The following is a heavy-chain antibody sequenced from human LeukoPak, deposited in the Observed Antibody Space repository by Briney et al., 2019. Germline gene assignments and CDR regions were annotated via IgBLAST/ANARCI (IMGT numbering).Heavy chain of an antibody. D-gene: IGHD6-13*01. V-gene: IGHV3-20*04. Sequence: GGSLRLSCAASGVTFRILGKNWVRQPPGKGLEWVSGINWNGGSTGYADSVKGRFTISRDNAKNSLYLQMNSLSAEDTALYYCAREGSSWFGGPGYWGQGTLVTVSS. CDR3: AREGSSWFGGPGY. CDR1: GVTFRILG. CDR2: INWNGGST. J-gene: IGHJ4*02.